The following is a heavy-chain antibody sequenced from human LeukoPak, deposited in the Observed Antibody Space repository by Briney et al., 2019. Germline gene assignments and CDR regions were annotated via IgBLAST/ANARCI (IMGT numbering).Heavy chain of an antibody. D-gene: IGHD4-23*01. CDR3: ARGRPHGNDY. J-gene: IGHJ4*02. CDR2: IASDGSST. V-gene: IGHV3-74*01. CDR1: GFTFSSYW. Sequence: PGGSLRLSCAASGFTFSSYWMNWVRQALGKALVWVSRIASDGSSTTYADSVKGRFSISRDNAKNTLYLQMNSLRVEDTAVYYCARGRPHGNDYWGQGTLVTVSS.